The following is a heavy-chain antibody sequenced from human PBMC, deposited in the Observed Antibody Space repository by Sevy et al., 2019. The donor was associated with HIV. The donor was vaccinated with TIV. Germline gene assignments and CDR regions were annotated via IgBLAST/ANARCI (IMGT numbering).Heavy chain of an antibody. Sequence: ASVKVSCKVSGYTLTELSMHWVRQAPGKGLEWMGGFDPEDGETIYAQKFQGRVTMTEDTSTDTAYMELSSLRSEDTAVYYCATPPITENYFDYWGQGTLVTVFS. CDR1: GYTLTELS. CDR2: FDPEDGET. J-gene: IGHJ4*02. D-gene: IGHD3-10*01. CDR3: ATPPITENYFDY. V-gene: IGHV1-24*01.